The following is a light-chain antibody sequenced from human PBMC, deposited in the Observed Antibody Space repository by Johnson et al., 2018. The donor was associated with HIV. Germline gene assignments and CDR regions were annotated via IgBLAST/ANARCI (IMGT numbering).Light chain of an antibody. J-gene: IGLJ1*01. CDR2: DNN. CDR1: SSNIGNNY. V-gene: IGLV1-51*01. Sequence: AAPGQKVTISCSGSSSNIGNNYVSWYQQLPGTAPKLLIYDNNKRPSGIPDRFSGSKSGTSATLGITGLQTGDEAVYYCGTWDSSLSANVFGTGTKVTVL. CDR3: GTWDSSLSANV.